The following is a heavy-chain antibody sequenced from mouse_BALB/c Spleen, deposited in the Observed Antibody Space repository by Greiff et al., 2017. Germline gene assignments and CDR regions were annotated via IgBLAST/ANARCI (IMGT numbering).Heavy chain of an antibody. D-gene: IGHD2-4*01. J-gene: IGHJ3*01. V-gene: IGHV2-9*02. CDR2: IWAGGST. CDR1: GFSLTSYG. CDR3: ARNYYDYDVPFAY. Sequence: VKLVESGPGLVAPSQSLSITCTVSGFSLTSYGVHWVRQPPGKGLEWLGVIWAGGSTNYNSALMSRLSISKDNSKSQVFLKMNSLQTDDTAMYYCARNYYDYDVPFAYWGQGTLVTVSA.